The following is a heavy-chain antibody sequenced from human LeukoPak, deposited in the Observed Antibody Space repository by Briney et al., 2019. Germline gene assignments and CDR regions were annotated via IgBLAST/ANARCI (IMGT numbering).Heavy chain of an antibody. Sequence: ASVKVSCKDSGYTFTSYDINWVRQATGQGLEWMGWMNPNSGNTGYAQKFQGRVTMTRNTSISTAYMELSSLRSEDTAVYYCARGLYDFWSGYGYWGEETLVTVSS. CDR3: ARGLYDFWSGYGY. D-gene: IGHD3-3*01. J-gene: IGHJ4*02. V-gene: IGHV1-8*01. CDR2: MNPNSGNT. CDR1: GYTFTSYD.